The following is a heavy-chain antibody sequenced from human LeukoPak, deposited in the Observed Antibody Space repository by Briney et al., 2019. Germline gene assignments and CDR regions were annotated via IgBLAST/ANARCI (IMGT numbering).Heavy chain of an antibody. CDR1: GYTLTSYG. CDR2: ISAYNGNT. J-gene: IGHJ4*02. Sequence: ASVKVSCKASGYTLTSYGISWVRQAPGQGLEWMGWISAYNGNTNYAQKLQGRVTMTTDTSTSTAYMELRSLRSDDTAVYYCARVLGYCSGGSCYFDYWGQGTPVTISS. D-gene: IGHD2-15*01. V-gene: IGHV1-18*01. CDR3: ARVLGYCSGGSCYFDY.